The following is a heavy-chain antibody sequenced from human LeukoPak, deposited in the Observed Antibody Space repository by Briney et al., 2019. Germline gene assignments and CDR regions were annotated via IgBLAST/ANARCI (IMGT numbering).Heavy chain of an antibody. V-gene: IGHV3-48*01. Sequence: GGSLRLSCAASGFTFSSYSMNWVRQAPGKGLEWVSYIGSSSSTIYYGDSVKGRFTISRDNAKNSLYLQMNSLRVEDTAVYYCARAVSSSWYLYFDYWGQGTPVTVSS. CDR1: GFTFSSYS. CDR3: ARAVSSSWYLYFDY. CDR2: IGSSSSTI. D-gene: IGHD6-13*01. J-gene: IGHJ4*02.